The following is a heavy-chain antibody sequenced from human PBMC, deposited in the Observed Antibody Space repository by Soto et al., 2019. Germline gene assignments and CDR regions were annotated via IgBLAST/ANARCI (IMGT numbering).Heavy chain of an antibody. D-gene: IGHD3-16*01. CDR3: AREIRDASYYYYGMDV. V-gene: IGHV4-59*08. J-gene: IGHJ6*02. Sequence: SETLSLTCTVSGGSISSYYWSWIRQPPGKGLEWIGYIYYSGSTNYNPSLKSRVTISVDTSKDQFSLKLSSVTAADTAVYYCAREIRDASYYYYGMDVWGQGTTVTVSS. CDR2: IYYSGST. CDR1: GGSISSYY.